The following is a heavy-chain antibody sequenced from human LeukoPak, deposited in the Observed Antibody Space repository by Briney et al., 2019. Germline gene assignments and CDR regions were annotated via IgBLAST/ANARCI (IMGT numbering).Heavy chain of an antibody. CDR1: GGSISSSSYY. J-gene: IGHJ4*02. CDR3: ARCPNYYDSSGWHYSGSDY. D-gene: IGHD3-22*01. CDR2: IYYSGST. V-gene: IGHV4-39*07. Sequence: SETLSLTCTVFGGSISSSSYYWGWIRQPPGKGLEWIGSIYYSGSTYYNPSLKSRVTISVDTSKNQFSLKLSSVTAADTAAYFCARCPNYYDSSGWHYSGSDYWGQGTLVTVSS.